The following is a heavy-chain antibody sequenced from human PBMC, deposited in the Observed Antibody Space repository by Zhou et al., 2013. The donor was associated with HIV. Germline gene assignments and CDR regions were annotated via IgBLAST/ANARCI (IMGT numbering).Heavy chain of an antibody. D-gene: IGHD1-20*01. CDR2: INPHSGGT. CDR3: VRGITNPDAFDI. V-gene: IGHV1-2*02. CDR1: GYTFTAYY. J-gene: IGHJ3*02. Sequence: QVYLVQSGAEVKKPGASVKVSCKASGYTFTAYYIHWVRQAPGQGLEWMGWINPHSGGTNYVQKFQGRVTMTRDKSITTAYMELSGLRPDDTAVYYCVRGITNPDAFDIWGRGTMVTVSS.